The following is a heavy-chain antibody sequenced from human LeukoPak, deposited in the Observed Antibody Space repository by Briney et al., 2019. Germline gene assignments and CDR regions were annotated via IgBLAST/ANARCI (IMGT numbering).Heavy chain of an antibody. V-gene: IGHV3-7*03. CDR1: GFTFSNYW. CDR2: IKQDGSEK. Sequence: GGSLRLSCAASGFTFSNYWITWVRQAPGKGLEWVANIKQDGSEKYYMDSVKGRFTISRDNAKNSLFLQMNSLRAEDTAVYYCARGDRVGVTTGHFDYWGQGTLVTVSS. CDR3: ARGDRVGVTTGHFDY. J-gene: IGHJ4*02. D-gene: IGHD1-26*01.